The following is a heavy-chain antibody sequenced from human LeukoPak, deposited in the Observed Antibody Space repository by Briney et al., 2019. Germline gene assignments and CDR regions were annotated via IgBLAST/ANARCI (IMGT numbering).Heavy chain of an antibody. CDR3: ATLGGYSYGYQQFDY. Sequence: KTGESLKISCKGSGYSFTSYWIGWVRQMPGKGLEWMGRIDPSDSYTNYSPSFQGHVTISADKSISTAYLQWSSLKASDTAMYYCATLGGYSYGYQQFDYWGQGTLVTVSS. V-gene: IGHV5-10-1*01. J-gene: IGHJ4*02. CDR2: IDPSDSYT. CDR1: GYSFTSYW. D-gene: IGHD5-18*01.